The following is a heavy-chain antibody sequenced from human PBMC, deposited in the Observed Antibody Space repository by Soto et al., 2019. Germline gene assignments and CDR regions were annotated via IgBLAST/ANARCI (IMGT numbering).Heavy chain of an antibody. CDR3: AKARDWNMEYYFDY. CDR1: GFTFSSYG. CDR2: ISYDGSNE. V-gene: IGHV3-30*18. J-gene: IGHJ4*02. Sequence: QVQLVESGGGVVQPGRSLRLSCAASGFTFSSYGMHWVRQAPGKGLEWVAVISYDGSNEYYADSVKGRFTISRDNSKNTLYLQMNSLRAEDTAVYYCAKARDWNMEYYFDYWGQGTLVTVSS. D-gene: IGHD1-1*01.